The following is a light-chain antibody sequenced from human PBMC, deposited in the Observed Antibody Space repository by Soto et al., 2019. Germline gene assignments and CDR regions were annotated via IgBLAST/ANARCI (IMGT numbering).Light chain of an antibody. Sequence: QSALTQPASVSGSLGQSITISCTGTTRDIAGYNYISWYQQLPGKAPKLTIYQVTIRPSGISNRFSGSKSGNTASLTISGLQAEDEADYYCTSFSSSTSLYVFGTGTKVT. V-gene: IGLV2-14*01. CDR3: TSFSSSTSLYV. CDR2: QVT. J-gene: IGLJ1*01. CDR1: TRDIAGYNY.